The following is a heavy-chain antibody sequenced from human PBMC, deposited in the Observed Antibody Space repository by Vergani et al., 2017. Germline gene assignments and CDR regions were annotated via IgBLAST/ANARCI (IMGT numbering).Heavy chain of an antibody. CDR1: GFTFDDYA. V-gene: IGHV3-9*01. Sequence: EVQLVESGGGLVQPGRSLRLSCAGTGFTFDDYAMHWVRQAPGKGLEWVSGISWNSGSIGYADSVKGRFTISRDNAKNSLYLQMNSLRAEDTALYYCAKAAGSWYFNWFDPWGQGTLVTVSS. J-gene: IGHJ5*02. CDR2: ISWNSGSI. D-gene: IGHD6-13*01. CDR3: AKAAGSWYFNWFDP.